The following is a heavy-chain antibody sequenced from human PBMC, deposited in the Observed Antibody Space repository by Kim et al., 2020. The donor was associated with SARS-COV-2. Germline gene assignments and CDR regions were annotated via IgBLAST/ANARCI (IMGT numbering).Heavy chain of an antibody. CDR3: ARADSSSWFDP. Sequence: TNYNPSLKSRVTISVDTSKNQFSLKLSSVTAADTAVYYCARADSSSWFDPWGQGTLVTVSS. J-gene: IGHJ5*02. V-gene: IGHV4-34*01. CDR2: T. D-gene: IGHD6-13*01.